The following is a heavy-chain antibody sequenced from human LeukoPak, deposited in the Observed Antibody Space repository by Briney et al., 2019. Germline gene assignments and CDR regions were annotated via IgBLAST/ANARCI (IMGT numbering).Heavy chain of an antibody. CDR2: IYSGGST. CDR1: GFTVSSNY. Sequence: GGSLRLSCAASGFTVSSNYMSWVRQAPGKGLEWVSVIYSGGSTYYADSVKGRLTISRDNSKNTLYLQMNSLRAEDTAVYYCASYSGSYGWFDPWGQGTLVTVSS. D-gene: IGHD1-26*01. J-gene: IGHJ5*02. V-gene: IGHV3-66*02. CDR3: ASYSGSYGWFDP.